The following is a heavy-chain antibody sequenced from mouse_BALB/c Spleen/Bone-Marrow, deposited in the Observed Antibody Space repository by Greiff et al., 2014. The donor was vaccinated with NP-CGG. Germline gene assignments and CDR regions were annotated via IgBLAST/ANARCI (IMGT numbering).Heavy chain of an antibody. Sequence: VQLKESGPELVKPGASVKISCKTSGYTFTEYTMHWVKQSQGKSLEWIGGINPNNGGTSYNQKFKGKATLTVDKSSSTAYMELHSLTSEDSAVYYCARRYYGPYVMDNWGQGTSVTVSS. D-gene: IGHD1-2*01. J-gene: IGHJ4*01. CDR1: GYTFTEYT. CDR3: ARRYYGPYVMDN. V-gene: IGHV1-18*01. CDR2: INPNNGGT.